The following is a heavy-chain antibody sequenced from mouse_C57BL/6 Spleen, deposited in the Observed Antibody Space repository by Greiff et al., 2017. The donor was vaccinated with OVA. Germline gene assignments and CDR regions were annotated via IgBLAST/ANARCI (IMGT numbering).Heavy chain of an antibody. D-gene: IGHD1-1*01. J-gene: IGHJ2*01. V-gene: IGHV1-15*01. Sequence: QVQLQQSGAELVRPGASVTLSCKASGYTFTDYEMHWVKQTPVHGLEWIGAIDPETGGTAYNQKFKGKAILTADKSSSTAYMELRSLTSEDSAVYYCTNQSHYYGSSYDYWGQGTTLTVSS. CDR2: IDPETGGT. CDR3: TNQSHYYGSSYDY. CDR1: GYTFTDYE.